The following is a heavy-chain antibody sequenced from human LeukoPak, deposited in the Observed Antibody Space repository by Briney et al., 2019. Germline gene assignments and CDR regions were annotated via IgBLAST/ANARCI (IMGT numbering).Heavy chain of an antibody. D-gene: IGHD1-26*01. J-gene: IGHJ5*02. CDR2: MYYGGSP. Sequence: SETLSLTCTVSGGSISSFYWSWIRQPPGKGLEWIGYMYYGGSPNYNPSLKSRVITSLDTSKKQLSLKLNSVTTADTAVYYCVTGRYSYGWYDHWGQGILVIVSS. V-gene: IGHV4-59*13. CDR3: VTGRYSYGWYDH. CDR1: GGSISSFY.